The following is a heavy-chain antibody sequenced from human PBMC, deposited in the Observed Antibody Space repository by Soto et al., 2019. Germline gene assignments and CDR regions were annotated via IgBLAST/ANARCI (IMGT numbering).Heavy chain of an antibody. J-gene: IGHJ4*02. CDR3: ARGTYDFWSGYYAY. V-gene: IGHV3-30-3*01. D-gene: IGHD3-3*01. CDR2: ISYDGSNK. CDR1: GFTFSSYA. Sequence: QVQLVESGGGVVQPGRSLRLSCAASGFTFSSYAMHWVRQAPGKGLEWVAVISYDGSNKYYADSVKGRFTISRDNSKNTLYLQMNSLRAEDTAVYYCARGTYDFWSGYYAYWGQGTLVTVSS.